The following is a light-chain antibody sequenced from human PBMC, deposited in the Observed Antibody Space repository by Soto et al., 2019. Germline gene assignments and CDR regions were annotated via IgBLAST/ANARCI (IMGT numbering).Light chain of an antibody. CDR1: QAISNY. V-gene: IGKV1-27*01. CDR2: TAS. Sequence: DIQMTQSPSSLSASVGDRVTITCRASQAISNYLAWYQQKPGKVPKLLIYTASTLQSGVPSRFSGSGSGTDFTLIISSLPHEDVGTYYYQKYSAVPLTFGGGTKVEIK. J-gene: IGKJ4*01. CDR3: QKYSAVPLT.